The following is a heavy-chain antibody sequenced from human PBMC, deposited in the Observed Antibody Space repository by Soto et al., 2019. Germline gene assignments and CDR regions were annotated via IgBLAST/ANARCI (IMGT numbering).Heavy chain of an antibody. J-gene: IGHJ6*02. CDR3: ARDHDYCSSTSCYYAYGMDV. CDR1: GFTFSSYA. V-gene: IGHV3-30*04. Sequence: GGSLRLSCAASGFTFSSYAMHWVRQAPGKGLEWVAVISYDGRNKYYADSVKGRFTISRDNSKNTLYLQMNSLRAEDTAVYYCARDHDYCSSTSCYYAYGMDVWGQGTTVTVSS. D-gene: IGHD2-2*01. CDR2: ISYDGRNK.